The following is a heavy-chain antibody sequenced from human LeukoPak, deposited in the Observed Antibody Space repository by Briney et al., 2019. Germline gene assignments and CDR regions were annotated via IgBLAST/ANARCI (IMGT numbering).Heavy chain of an antibody. J-gene: IGHJ3*02. V-gene: IGHV1-2*02. D-gene: IGHD2-8*01. CDR1: GYTFTGYY. Sequence: GASVKVSCKASGYTFTGYYMHWVRQAPGQGLEWMGWINPNSGGTNYAQKFQGRVTMTRDTSISTAYMELSRLRSDDTAVYYCARGLGRTHWPAGGVYAMVDAFDIWGQGTMVTVSS. CDR2: INPNSGGT. CDR3: ARGLGRTHWPAGGVYAMVDAFDI.